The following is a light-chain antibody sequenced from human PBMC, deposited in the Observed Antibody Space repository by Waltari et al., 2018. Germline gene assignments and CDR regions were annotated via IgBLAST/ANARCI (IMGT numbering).Light chain of an antibody. V-gene: IGLV2-14*01. CDR1: SSDVGGYNY. J-gene: IGLJ6*01. CDR2: GVS. Sequence: QSAPTQPPSVSGSPGQSVTISCTGTSSDVGGYNYVSWYQQHPGKSPKLMIYGVSNRPSGVSDRFSGSKSGNTASLTISGLQAEDEADYYCCSYTTSSTLVFGSGTKLTVL. CDR3: CSYTTSSTLV.